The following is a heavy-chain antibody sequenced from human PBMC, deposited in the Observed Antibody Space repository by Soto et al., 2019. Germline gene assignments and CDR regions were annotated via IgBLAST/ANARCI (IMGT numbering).Heavy chain of an antibody. CDR1: GFSLSTSGVG. V-gene: IGHV2-5*02. D-gene: IGHD1-26*01. CDR2: IYWDDDK. CDR3: AHRLWEPQYFDY. Sequence: QITLKESGPTLVKPTQTLTLTCTFSGFSLSTSGVGVGWIRQPPGKALEWPALIYWDDDKRYSPSLKSRLTITKDTSKNQVVLTMTNMDPVDTATYYCAHRLWEPQYFDYWGQGTLVTVSS. J-gene: IGHJ4*02.